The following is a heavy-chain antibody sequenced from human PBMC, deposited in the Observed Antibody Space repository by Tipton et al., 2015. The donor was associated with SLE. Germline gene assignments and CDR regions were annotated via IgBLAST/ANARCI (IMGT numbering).Heavy chain of an antibody. CDR2: INHSGST. Sequence: TLSLTCAVYGGSFSGYYWSWIRQAPGKGLEWMGEINHSGSTNYNPSLKSRVTISVDTSKNQFSLKLSSVTAADTAVYYCARDSGVVGALDAFDIWGQGTMVTVSS. CDR1: GGSFSGYY. J-gene: IGHJ3*02. V-gene: IGHV4-34*01. CDR3: ARDSGVVGALDAFDI. D-gene: IGHD1-26*01.